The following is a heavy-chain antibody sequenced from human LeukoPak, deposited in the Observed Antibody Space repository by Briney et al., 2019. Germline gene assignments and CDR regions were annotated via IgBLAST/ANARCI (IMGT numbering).Heavy chain of an antibody. CDR2: INHSGST. J-gene: IGHJ4*02. D-gene: IGHD3-22*01. Sequence: SETLSLTCAVYGGSFSGYYWSWIRQPPGKGLEWIGEINHSGSTNYNPSLKSRVTISVDTSKNQFSLKLSSVTAADTAVYYCARRADYYDSSGYSYYFDYWGQGTLVTVSS. CDR1: GGSFSGYY. V-gene: IGHV4-34*01. CDR3: ARRADYYDSSGYSYYFDY.